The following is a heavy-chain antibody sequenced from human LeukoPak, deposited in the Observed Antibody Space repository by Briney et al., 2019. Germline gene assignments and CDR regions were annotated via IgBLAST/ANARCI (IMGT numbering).Heavy chain of an antibody. CDR2: INPSGGST. CDR1: GYTFTSYY. D-gene: IGHD4-23*01. CDR3: ARDRTVGNAFDI. J-gene: IGHJ3*02. V-gene: IGHV1-46*03. Sequence: ASVKVSCKXSGYTFTSYYMHWVRQAPGQGLERMGIINPSGGSTSYAQKFQGRVTMTRDTSTSTVYMELSSLRSEDTAVYYCARDRTVGNAFDIWGQGTMVTVSS.